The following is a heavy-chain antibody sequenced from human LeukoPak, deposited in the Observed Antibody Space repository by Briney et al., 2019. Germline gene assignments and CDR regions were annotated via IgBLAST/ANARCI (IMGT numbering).Heavy chain of an antibody. D-gene: IGHD2-2*03. V-gene: IGHV3-20*04. CDR3: ARKSGHCSCTSCPGGDYGDCAQFDAFDI. J-gene: IGHJ3*02. CDR1: GFTFDDYG. Sequence: GGSLRLSCAASGFTFDDYGMSWVRQAPGKGLEWVSGINWNGGSTGYADSVKGRFTISRDNAKNSLYLQMNSLRAEDTALYYCARKSGHCSCTSCPGGDYGDCAQFDAFDIWGQGTMVTVSS. CDR2: INWNGGST.